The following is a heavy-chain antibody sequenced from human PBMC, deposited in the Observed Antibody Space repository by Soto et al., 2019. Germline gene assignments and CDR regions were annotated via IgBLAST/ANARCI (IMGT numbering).Heavy chain of an antibody. D-gene: IGHD2-21*02. J-gene: IGHJ4*02. CDR2: ITPAFGTT. CDR1: GSSFSRRS. V-gene: IGHV1-69*01. CDR3: ATWAGLVTYRGIIGPLDY. Sequence: QVHLVQSGAEVKKPGSSVKVSCQASGSSFSRRSITWVRQAPGQGHEWMGGITPAFGTTNFAQKFQGRVTITADESTSSAYLELSSLRSEDTAVYYCATWAGLVTYRGIIGPLDYWGQGTLVTVSS.